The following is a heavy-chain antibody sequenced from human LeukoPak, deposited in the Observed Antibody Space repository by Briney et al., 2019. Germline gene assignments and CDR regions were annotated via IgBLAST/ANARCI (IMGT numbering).Heavy chain of an antibody. CDR3: ARHTAEKYNWFDR. J-gene: IGHJ5*02. CDR2: IYYSGST. V-gene: IGHV4-59*08. CDR1: GGSISSYY. Sequence: SETLSLTCTVSGGSISSYYWSWIRQPPRKGLEWIGYIYYSGSTNYNPSLKSRVTISVDTSKNQFSLKLSSVTAADTAVYYCARHTAEKYNWFDRWGQGTLVTVSS. D-gene: IGHD5-24*01.